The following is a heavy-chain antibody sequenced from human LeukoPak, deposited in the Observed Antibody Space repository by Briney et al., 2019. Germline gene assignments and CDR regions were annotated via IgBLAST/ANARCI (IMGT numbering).Heavy chain of an antibody. D-gene: IGHD2-21*02. J-gene: IGHJ4*02. CDR2: ISSSSSHT. CDR3: ARVPLSRCSSGDCFPTFGN. V-gene: IGHV3-11*05. CDR1: GFTFSDYY. Sequence: PGGSLRLSCAASGFTFSDYYMNWIRQAPGKGLEWVSYISSSSSHTKYADSVKGRFTISRDNARNSLFLQMNSLRAEDTAIYYCARVPLSRCSSGDCFPTFGNWGQGTLVTVSS.